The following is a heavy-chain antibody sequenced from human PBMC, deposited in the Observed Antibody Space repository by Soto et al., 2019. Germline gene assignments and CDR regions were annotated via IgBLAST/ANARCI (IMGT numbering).Heavy chain of an antibody. CDR1: GGSISSYY. CDR3: ARARALNYYYYYGMDV. J-gene: IGHJ6*02. V-gene: IGHV4-59*01. CDR2: IYYSGST. Sequence: SETLSLTGTVSGGSISSYYWSWIRQPPGKGLEWIGYIYYSGSTNYNPSLKSRVTISVDTSKNQFSLKLSSVTAADTAVYYCARARALNYYYYYGMDVWGQGTTVTVSS.